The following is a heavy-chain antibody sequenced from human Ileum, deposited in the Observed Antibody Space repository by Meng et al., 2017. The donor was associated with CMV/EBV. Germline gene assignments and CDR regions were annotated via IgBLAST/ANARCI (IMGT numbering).Heavy chain of an antibody. V-gene: IGHV1-24*01. Sequence: CQVSGYTLTELSMHWVRQAPGKGLEWMGGFDPEDGETIYAQKFQGRVTMTEDTSTDTAYMELSSLRSEDTAVYYCATAPAAAGLFDYWGQGTLVTVSS. J-gene: IGHJ4*02. CDR2: FDPEDGET. CDR3: ATAPAAAGLFDY. D-gene: IGHD6-13*01. CDR1: GYTLTELS.